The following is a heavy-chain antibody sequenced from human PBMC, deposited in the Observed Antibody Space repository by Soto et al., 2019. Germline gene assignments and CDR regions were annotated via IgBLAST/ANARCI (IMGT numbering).Heavy chain of an antibody. D-gene: IGHD1-20*01. CDR3: ARVDNWNPYGMDV. CDR1: GFTFSDYY. J-gene: IGHJ6*02. V-gene: IGHV3-11*06. CDR2: ISSSSSYT. Sequence: PGGSLRLSCAASGFTFSDYYMSWIRQAPGKGLEWVSYISSSSSYTNYADSVKGRFTISRDNAKNSLYLQMNSLRAEDTAVYYCARVDNWNPYGMDVWGQGTTVTVSS.